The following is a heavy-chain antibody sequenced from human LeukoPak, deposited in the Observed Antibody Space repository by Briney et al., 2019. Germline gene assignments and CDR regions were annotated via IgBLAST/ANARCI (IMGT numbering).Heavy chain of an antibody. CDR3: ANSPRYCSSTSCYSLDY. Sequence: PGGSLRLSCAASGFTFSDYYMSWIRQAPGKGLEWVSYISSSGSTIYYADSVKGRFTISRDNAKNSLYLQMNSLRAEDTAVYYCANSPRYCSSTSCYSLDYWGQGTLVTVSS. CDR2: ISSSGSTI. D-gene: IGHD2-2*02. J-gene: IGHJ4*02. V-gene: IGHV3-11*04. CDR1: GFTFSDYY.